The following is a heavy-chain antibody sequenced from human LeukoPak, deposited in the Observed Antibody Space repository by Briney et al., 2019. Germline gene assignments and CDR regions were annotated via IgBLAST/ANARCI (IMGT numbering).Heavy chain of an antibody. CDR1: GGSFSGYY. Sequence: SEALSLTCAVYGGSFSGYYWSWIRQPPGKGLEWIGEINHSGSTNYNPSLKSRVTISVDTSKNQFSLKLSSVTAADTAVYYCARGLRYFDWLSSNYYFDYWGQGTLVTVSS. D-gene: IGHD3-9*01. V-gene: IGHV4-34*01. CDR3: ARGLRYFDWLSSNYYFDY. J-gene: IGHJ4*02. CDR2: INHSGST.